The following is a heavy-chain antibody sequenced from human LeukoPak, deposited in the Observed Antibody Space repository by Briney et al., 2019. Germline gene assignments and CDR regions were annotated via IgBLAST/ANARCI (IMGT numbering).Heavy chain of an antibody. CDR2: LIPILGIA. V-gene: IGHV1-69*04. Sequence: ASVKVSCKASGGTVSSYAISWVRQAPGQGLEWMGRLIPILGIANYAQKFQGRVTITADKSTSTAYMELSSLRSEDTAVYYCARGPYYYDSSGYLTLDYWGQGTLVTVSS. D-gene: IGHD3-22*01. J-gene: IGHJ4*02. CDR1: GGTVSSYA. CDR3: ARGPYYYDSSGYLTLDY.